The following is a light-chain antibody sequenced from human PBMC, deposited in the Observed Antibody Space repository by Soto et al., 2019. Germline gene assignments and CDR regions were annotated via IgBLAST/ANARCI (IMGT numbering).Light chain of an antibody. CDR3: QQYGSSPPT. Sequence: IVLTQSPVTLSLSAVERTTLSCSASQSISRYLAWYQQKPGQGPRLLIYGESSRATGSPDRFSGSGSGTDFTLTINRLEPEDFALYYCQQYGSSPPTFGQGTKVDIK. CDR1: QSISRY. J-gene: IGKJ1*01. CDR2: GES. V-gene: IGKV3-20*01.